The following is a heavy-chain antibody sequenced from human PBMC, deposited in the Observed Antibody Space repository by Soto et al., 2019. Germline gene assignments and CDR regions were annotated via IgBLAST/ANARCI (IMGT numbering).Heavy chain of an antibody. CDR1: GFTLSGYW. J-gene: IGHJ4*02. CDR2: ISPDGSDT. D-gene: IGHD3-22*01. Sequence: EVQLVESGGGLVQPGGSLRLSCEASGFTLSGYWMHWVRQVPGKGLVWVSRISPDGSDTTHADSVKGRFTVSRDNAKNTLYLQMNSLRPEDTAVYYCVRPRYDGSGTPFDYWGQGTLVTGSS. CDR3: VRPRYDGSGTPFDY. V-gene: IGHV3-74*01.